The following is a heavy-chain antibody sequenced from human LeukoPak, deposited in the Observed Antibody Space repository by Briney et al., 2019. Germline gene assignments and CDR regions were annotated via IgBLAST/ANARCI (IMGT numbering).Heavy chain of an antibody. J-gene: IGHJ4*02. Sequence: SGGSLRLSCAASRFTFSGYGMHWVRQAPGKGLEWVAVVWSDGNHKYYADSVKGRFTISRDNTKNTLYLQMNSLRAEDTAVYYCARTTVTTYFDYWGQGTLVTVSS. CDR2: VWSDGNHK. CDR1: RFTFSGYG. CDR3: ARTTVTTYFDY. D-gene: IGHD4-17*01. V-gene: IGHV3-33*01.